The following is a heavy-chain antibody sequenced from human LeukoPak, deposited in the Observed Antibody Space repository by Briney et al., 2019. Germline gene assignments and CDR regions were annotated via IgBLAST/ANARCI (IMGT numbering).Heavy chain of an antibody. CDR1: GYTFTSYG. V-gene: IGHV1-18*01. Sequence: ASVKVSCKASGYTFTSYGISWVRQAPGQGLEWMGWISAYNDNTNYAQKLQGRVTMTIDTSTSTAYMELRSLRSDDTAVYYCARDYYYYDSSGYVWGQGTLVTVSS. J-gene: IGHJ4*02. D-gene: IGHD3-22*01. CDR2: ISAYNDNT. CDR3: ARDYYYYDSSGYV.